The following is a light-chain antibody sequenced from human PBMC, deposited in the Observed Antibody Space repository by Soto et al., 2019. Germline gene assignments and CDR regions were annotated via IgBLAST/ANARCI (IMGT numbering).Light chain of an antibody. CDR2: GAS. Sequence: EIMMTQSPVTLSVSPGERATLSCRASQSVSSSLAWYQQKPGQAPRLLIYGASTRATGIPARFSGSGSGTEFTLTISSLQSEDFAVYYCQQYNKWPLTFGGGTKVEIK. J-gene: IGKJ4*01. CDR1: QSVSSS. CDR3: QQYNKWPLT. V-gene: IGKV3-15*01.